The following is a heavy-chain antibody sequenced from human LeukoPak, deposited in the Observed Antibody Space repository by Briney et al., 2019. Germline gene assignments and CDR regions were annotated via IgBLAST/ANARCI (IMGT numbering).Heavy chain of an antibody. CDR1: GFTFSSYW. D-gene: IGHD3-22*01. Sequence: GGSLRLSCAASGFTFSSYWMSWVRQAPGKGLEWVANIKPDGSEKKYVDFVKGRFTISRDNAKNSLCLQMNSLRAEDTAVYYCARQANYYYDSSGYYYFDYWGQGTLVTVSS. J-gene: IGHJ4*02. CDR3: ARQANYYYDSSGYYYFDY. CDR2: IKPDGSEK. V-gene: IGHV3-7*03.